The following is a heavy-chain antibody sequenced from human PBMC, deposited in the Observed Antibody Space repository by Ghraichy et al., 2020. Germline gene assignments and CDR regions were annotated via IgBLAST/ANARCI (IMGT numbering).Heavy chain of an antibody. Sequence: SETLSLTCAVYGGSFSGYYWSWIRQPPGKGLEWIGEINHSGSTNYNPSLKSRVTISVDTSKNQFSLKLSSVTAADTAVYYCARKTDYWGQGTLVTVSS. CDR1: GGSFSGYY. V-gene: IGHV4-34*01. J-gene: IGHJ4*02. CDR2: INHSGST. CDR3: ARKTDY.